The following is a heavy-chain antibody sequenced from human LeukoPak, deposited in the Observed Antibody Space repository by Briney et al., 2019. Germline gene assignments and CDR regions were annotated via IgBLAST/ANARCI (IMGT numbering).Heavy chain of an antibody. Sequence: GGSLRLSCAASGFTFSSYAMSWVRQAPGKVLEWVSAISGSGGSTYYAASLKGRFTIYRDNSKNTLYLQMNSLRAEDTAVYYCARDSPPYNWFDPWGQGTLVTVSS. CDR2: ISGSGGST. CDR3: ARDSPPYNWFDP. CDR1: GFTFSSYA. J-gene: IGHJ5*02. V-gene: IGHV3-23*01.